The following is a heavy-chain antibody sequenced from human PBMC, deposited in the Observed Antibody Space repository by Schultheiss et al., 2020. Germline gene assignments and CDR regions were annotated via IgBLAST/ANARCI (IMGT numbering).Heavy chain of an antibody. D-gene: IGHD3-3*01. Sequence: SQTLSLTCTVSGGSISSGGYYWSWIRQHPGKGLEWIGYIYYSGSTYYSPSLKSRVTISVDRSKNQFSLKLSSVTAAGTAVYYCARVPSLSILGWYYGMDVWGQGTTVTVSS. CDR3: ARVPSLSILGWYYGMDV. CDR2: IYYSGST. V-gene: IGHV4-31*03. CDR1: GGSISSGGYY. J-gene: IGHJ6*02.